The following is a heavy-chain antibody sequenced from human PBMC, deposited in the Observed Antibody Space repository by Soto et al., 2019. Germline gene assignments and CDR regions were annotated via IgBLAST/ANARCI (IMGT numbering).Heavy chain of an antibody. V-gene: IGHV4-39*01. D-gene: IGHD6-6*01. CDR1: GGSISSSSYY. CDR3: ARWSLGIAARYFDY. Sequence: PSETLSLTCTVSGGSISSSSYYWGWIRQPPGKGLEWIGSIYYSGSTYYNPSLKSRVTISVDTSKNQFSLKLSSVTAADTAVYYCARWSLGIAARYFDYWGQGTLVTVSS. CDR2: IYYSGST. J-gene: IGHJ4*02.